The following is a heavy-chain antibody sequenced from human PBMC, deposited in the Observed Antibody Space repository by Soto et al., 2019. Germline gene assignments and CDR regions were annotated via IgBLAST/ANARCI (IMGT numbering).Heavy chain of an antibody. Sequence: SETLSLTCAVSGASISVYSWSWIRQPPGKGLEWIGEVNHSGSTNYNPSLKSRVTISVDTSKNQFSLKLSSVTAADTAVYYCARESGYYGDYDYWGQGTLVTAPQ. CDR1: GASISVYS. CDR3: ARESGYYGDYDY. J-gene: IGHJ4*02. V-gene: IGHV4-34*01. D-gene: IGHD4-17*01. CDR2: VNHSGST.